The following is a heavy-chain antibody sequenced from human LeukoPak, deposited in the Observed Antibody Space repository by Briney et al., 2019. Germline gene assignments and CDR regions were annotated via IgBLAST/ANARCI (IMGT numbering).Heavy chain of an antibody. Sequence: ASVKVSCKASGYTFTSYDINWVRQATGQGLEWMGWISAYNGNTNYAQNLQGRVTMTTDTSTSTAYMELRSLRSDDTAVYYCARDRVMVDLGYCSGTSCPPPDWFDPWGPGTLVTVSS. J-gene: IGHJ5*02. CDR3: ARDRVMVDLGYCSGTSCPPPDWFDP. CDR1: GYTFTSYD. D-gene: IGHD2-2*01. CDR2: ISAYNGNT. V-gene: IGHV1-18*01.